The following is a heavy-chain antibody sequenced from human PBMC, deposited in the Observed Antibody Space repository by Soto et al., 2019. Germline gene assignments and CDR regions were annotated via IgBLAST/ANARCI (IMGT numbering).Heavy chain of an antibody. CDR1: GFTFSSYG. D-gene: IGHD2-8*01. V-gene: IGHV3-30*18. Sequence: GGSLRLSCAASGFTFSSYGMHWFRQAPGKGLEWVGVISYDGSNKYYADSVKGRFTISRDNSKNTLYLQMNSLRAEDTAVYYCAKDKVHCTNGVCSHYYMDVWGKGTTVTVSS. J-gene: IGHJ6*03. CDR2: ISYDGSNK. CDR3: AKDKVHCTNGVCSHYYMDV.